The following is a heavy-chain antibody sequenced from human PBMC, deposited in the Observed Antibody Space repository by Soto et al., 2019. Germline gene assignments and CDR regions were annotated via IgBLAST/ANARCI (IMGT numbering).Heavy chain of an antibody. J-gene: IGHJ4*02. CDR3: ARNPIYHFFAGYYSVDY. CDR1: GGSFSDYY. CDR2: INHSGTT. Sequence: QVQLRQWGAGLLKPSETLSLTCAVFGGSFSDYYWTWIRQPPGKGLEWLGEINHSGTTNYNPSLKSRLTLSVDTSNNQFSLKLSSVTAADTAVYYCARNPIYHFFAGYYSVDYWGQGTLVTVSS. V-gene: IGHV4-34*01. D-gene: IGHD3-9*01.